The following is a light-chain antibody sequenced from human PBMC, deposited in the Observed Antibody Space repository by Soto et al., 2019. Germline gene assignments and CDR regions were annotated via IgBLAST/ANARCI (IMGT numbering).Light chain of an antibody. CDR2: GAP. J-gene: IGKJ1*01. CDR1: QNVSSK. Sequence: EIVMTQSPATLSVSPGERATLSCRASQNVSSKLAWYQQRPGQTPRLLIYGAPTRATGIPARFSGSGSGTEFTLTISSLQSEDFAIYFCQQYNNWPPWTFGQGTKVEIK. CDR3: QQYNNWPPWT. V-gene: IGKV3-15*01.